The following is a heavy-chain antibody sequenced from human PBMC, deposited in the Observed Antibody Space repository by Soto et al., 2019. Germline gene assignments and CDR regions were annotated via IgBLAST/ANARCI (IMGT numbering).Heavy chain of an antibody. CDR2: IYYSGPT. J-gene: IGHJ4*02. D-gene: IGHD4-4*01. CDR3: ARGYSHYAH. Sequence: PSETLSLTCTVSGGSVSRDSNFWSWIRQPPGKGLEWIGYIYYSGPTRYNPSLESRVTISIDSSKNQVSLNLTSVTAADTAVYYCARGYSHYAHWGRGTLVTV. V-gene: IGHV4-61*01. CDR1: GGSVSRDSNF.